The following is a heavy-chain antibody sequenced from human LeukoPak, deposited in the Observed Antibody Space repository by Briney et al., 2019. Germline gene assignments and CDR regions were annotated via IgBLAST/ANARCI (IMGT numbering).Heavy chain of an antibody. Sequence: GGSLRLSCAASGFTFNSYWMHWVRQAPGKGLVWVSRINGDGYSTTYADSVKGRFTISRDNAKNMLYLQMNSLRAEDTAVYFCARGLQLDLFNYFDPWGQGTLATVSS. J-gene: IGHJ5*02. D-gene: IGHD1-1*01. CDR3: ARGLQLDLFNYFDP. CDR1: GFTFNSYW. CDR2: INGDGYST. V-gene: IGHV3-74*01.